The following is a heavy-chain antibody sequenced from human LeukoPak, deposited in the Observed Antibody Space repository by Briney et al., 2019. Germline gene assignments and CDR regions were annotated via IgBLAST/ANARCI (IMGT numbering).Heavy chain of an antibody. CDR2: IGSRSTSI. CDR1: GFTFSSHS. J-gene: IGHJ3*02. V-gene: IGHV3-21*01. CDR3: ARESSESFDI. D-gene: IGHD6-25*01. Sequence: GGSLRLSCAASGFTFSSHSMNWVRQAPGKGLEWVSSIGSRSTSIYYVDSVKGRFTISRDNAKNSLYLQMNRQRAEDTAVYYCARESSESFDIWGQGTMVTVSS.